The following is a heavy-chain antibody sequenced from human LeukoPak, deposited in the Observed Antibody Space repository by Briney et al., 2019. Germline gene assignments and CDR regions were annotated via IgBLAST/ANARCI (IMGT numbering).Heavy chain of an antibody. Sequence: GGSLRLSCAASGFTFSSYSMNWVRQAPGKGLEWVGFIRSKAYGGTTEYAASVKGRFTISRDDSKSIAYLQMNSLKTEDTAVYYCTRVPYYDFWSGYLYYFDYWGQGTLVTVSS. D-gene: IGHD3-3*01. J-gene: IGHJ4*02. CDR2: IRSKAYGGTT. CDR3: TRVPYYDFWSGYLYYFDY. CDR1: GFTFSSYS. V-gene: IGHV3-49*04.